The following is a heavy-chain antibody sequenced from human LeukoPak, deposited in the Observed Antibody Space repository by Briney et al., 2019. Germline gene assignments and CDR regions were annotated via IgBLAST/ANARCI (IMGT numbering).Heavy chain of an antibody. D-gene: IGHD3-10*01. CDR3: ARDGGRWFGESDY. J-gene: IGHJ4*02. Sequence: GGSLRLSCAASGFTFSSDSMNRVRQAPGKRPHTPSTISDRSSYIYYADSVKGRFTISRDNAKKSLYLQMNSLRAEDTAVYYCARDGGRWFGESDYWGQGTLVTVSS. CDR1: GFTFSSDS. V-gene: IGHV3-21*01. CDR2: ISDRSSYI.